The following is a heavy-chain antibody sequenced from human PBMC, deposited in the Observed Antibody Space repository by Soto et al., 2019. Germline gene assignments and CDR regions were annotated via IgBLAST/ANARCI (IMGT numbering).Heavy chain of an antibody. D-gene: IGHD3-3*02. Sequence: GGSLRLSCAASGFTFSSYAMHWVRQAPGKGLEWVAVISYDGSNKYYADSVKGRFTISRDNSKNTLYLQMNSLRAEDTAMYYCAKVAPSISNLWGFDHWGRGTQVTVSS. J-gene: IGHJ4*02. CDR1: GFTFSSYA. V-gene: IGHV3-30-3*01. CDR2: ISYDGSNK. CDR3: AKVAPSISNLWGFDH.